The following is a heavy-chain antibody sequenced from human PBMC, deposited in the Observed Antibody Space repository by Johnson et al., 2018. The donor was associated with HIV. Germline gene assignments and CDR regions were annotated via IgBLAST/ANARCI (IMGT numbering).Heavy chain of an antibody. CDR3: AKVYGFDYGDYYDAFDI. D-gene: IGHD4-17*01. CDR1: GFTFDDHD. J-gene: IGHJ3*02. V-gene: IGHV3-20*04. CDR2: INWNGGST. Sequence: VQLVESGGGVERPGESLRLSCTASGFTFDDHDMSWVRQLPGKGLEWVSGINWNGGSTGYAGSVKGRFTISRDNAKNTLYLQMNSLRAEDTAVYYCAKVYGFDYGDYYDAFDIWGQGTMVTVSS.